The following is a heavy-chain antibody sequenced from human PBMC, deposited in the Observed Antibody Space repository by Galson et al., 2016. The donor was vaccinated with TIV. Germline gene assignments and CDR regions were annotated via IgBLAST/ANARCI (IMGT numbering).Heavy chain of an antibody. Sequence: SETLSLTCNISGDSISRGSYWGWIRQSPGKGLEWIASIYQSGSTLYNPSLKSRVTFSLDTSRNQFSLRLSSVTAADTAVYYCARGTLTLLRGHYYFDYWGQGSLVTVSS. CDR3: ARGTLTLLRGHYYFDY. D-gene: IGHD3-10*01. CDR2: IYQSGST. J-gene: IGHJ4*02. V-gene: IGHV4-38-2*02. CDR1: GDSISRGSY.